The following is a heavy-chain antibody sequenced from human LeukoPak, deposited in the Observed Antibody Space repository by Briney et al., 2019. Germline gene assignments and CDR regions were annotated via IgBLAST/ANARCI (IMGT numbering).Heavy chain of an antibody. CDR3: AREEEEGSFDI. V-gene: IGHV4-39*07. CDR1: GGSVSSSSSY. CDR2: IHYSGST. J-gene: IGHJ3*02. Sequence: SETLSLTCSVSGGSVSSSSSYWGRIRQPPGKGLEWIGSIHYSGSTNYNPSLKSRVTISVDTSKNQFSLKLSSVTAADTAMYYCAREEEEGSFDIWGQGTMVTVSS.